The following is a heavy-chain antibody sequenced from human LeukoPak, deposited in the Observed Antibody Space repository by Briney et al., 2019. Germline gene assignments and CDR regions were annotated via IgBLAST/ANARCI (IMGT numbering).Heavy chain of an antibody. CDR3: ARDQLRGYSSGWYYYYYGMDV. Sequence: GGSLRLSCAASGFTFSSYAMHWVRQAPGKGLEWEAVISYDGSNKYYADSVKGRFTISRDNSKNTLYLQMNSLRAEDTAVYYCARDQLRGYSSGWYYYYYGMDVWGQGTTVTVSS. CDR1: GFTFSSYA. D-gene: IGHD6-19*01. V-gene: IGHV3-30-3*01. CDR2: ISYDGSNK. J-gene: IGHJ6*02.